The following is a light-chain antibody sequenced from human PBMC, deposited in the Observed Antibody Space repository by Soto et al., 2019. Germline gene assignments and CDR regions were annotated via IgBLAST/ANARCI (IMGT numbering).Light chain of an antibody. CDR1: SSDVGGNDY. J-gene: IGLJ1*01. Sequence: QSALTQPASVSGSPGQSVTISCTGASSDVGGNDYVSWYQQHPGKAPKLILYEVNNRPSGVSNHFSGSKSGNTASLIISGLQADDEADYYCSSYSTTRTLVFGSGTKLTVL. V-gene: IGLV2-14*01. CDR3: SSYSTTRTLV. CDR2: EVN.